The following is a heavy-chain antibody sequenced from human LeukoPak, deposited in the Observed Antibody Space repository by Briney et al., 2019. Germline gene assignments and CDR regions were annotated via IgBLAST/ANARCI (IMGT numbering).Heavy chain of an antibody. CDR2: IYTSGST. D-gene: IGHD6-6*01. Sequence: SETLSLTCTVSGGSISSYYWSWIRQPAGKGLEWIGRIYTSGSTNYNPSLKSRVTMSVDTSKNQFSLKLSSVTAADTAVYYRARASYSGAARGAVNWFDPWGQGTLVTVSS. J-gene: IGHJ5*02. CDR3: ARASYSGAARGAVNWFDP. CDR1: GGSISSYY. V-gene: IGHV4-4*07.